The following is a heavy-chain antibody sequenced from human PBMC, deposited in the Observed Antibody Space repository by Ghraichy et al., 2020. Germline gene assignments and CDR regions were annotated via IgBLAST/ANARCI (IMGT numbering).Heavy chain of an antibody. CDR1: GGTFSSYT. CDR2: IIPILGIA. D-gene: IGHD6-19*01. V-gene: IGHV1-69*02. CDR3: ARGISMGAEIGSGWYYFDY. J-gene: IGHJ4*02. Sequence: SVKVSCKASGGTFSSYTISWVRQAPGQGLEWMGRIIPILGIANYAQKFQGRVTITADKSTSTAYMELSSLRSEDTAVYYCARGISMGAEIGSGWYYFDYWGQGTLVTVSS.